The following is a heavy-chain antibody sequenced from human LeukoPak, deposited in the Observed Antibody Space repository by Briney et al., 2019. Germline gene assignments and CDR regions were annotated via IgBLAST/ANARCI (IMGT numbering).Heavy chain of an antibody. CDR1: GYTFTAYY. D-gene: IGHD1-26*01. CDR3: ARPWEITMSERSYNWFAS. Sequence: ASVKVSCKASGYTFTAYYIHWVRQAPGQGLEWMGRINPNSGGTNYAQKFQGRVTMTRDTSISTAYMELSRLRSDDTAVYYCARPWEITMSERSYNWFASCGEGTLVTVSS. V-gene: IGHV1-2*02. CDR2: INPNSGGT. J-gene: IGHJ5*01.